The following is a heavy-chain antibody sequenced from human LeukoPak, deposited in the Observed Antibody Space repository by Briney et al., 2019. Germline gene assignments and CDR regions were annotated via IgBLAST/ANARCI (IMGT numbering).Heavy chain of an antibody. J-gene: IGHJ6*02. Sequence: PSETLSLTCAVYGGSFSGYYWSWIRQPPGKGLEWIGEINHSGSTNYNPSLKSRVTISVDTSKNQFSLKLSSVTAADTAVYYCARGRIVVVFQKGSRYYGMDVWGQGTTVTVSS. CDR2: INHSGST. CDR1: GGSFSGYY. V-gene: IGHV4-34*01. D-gene: IGHD3-22*01. CDR3: ARGRIVVVFQKGSRYYGMDV.